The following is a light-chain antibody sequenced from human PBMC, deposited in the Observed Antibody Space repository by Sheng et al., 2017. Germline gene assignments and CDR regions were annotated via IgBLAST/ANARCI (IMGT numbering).Light chain of an antibody. J-gene: IGKJ2*01. CDR1: QDISKD. V-gene: IGKV1-33*01. Sequence: DIQMTQSPSSLSASVGDRVTITCQATQDISKDLNWYQQKPGKAPKLLIYGASNLETGVPXRFSGSRSGTEFTFTISSLQPEDIATYYCQQYDNLPYTFGQGTKLEIK. CDR2: GAS. CDR3: QQYDNLPYT.